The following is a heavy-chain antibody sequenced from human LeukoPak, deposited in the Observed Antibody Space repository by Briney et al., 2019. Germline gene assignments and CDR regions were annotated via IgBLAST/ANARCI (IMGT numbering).Heavy chain of an antibody. V-gene: IGHV4-39*01. CDR2: IYYSGST. J-gene: IGHJ5*02. CDR3: ARHGYDSSRGNWFDP. CDR1: GGSISSSSYY. D-gene: IGHD3-22*01. Sequence: PSETLSLTCTVSGGSISSSSYYWGWIRQPPGKGLEWIGSIYYSGSTYYNPSLKSRVTISVDTSKNQFSLKLSSVTAADTAVYYCARHGYDSSRGNWFDPWGQGTLVTVSS.